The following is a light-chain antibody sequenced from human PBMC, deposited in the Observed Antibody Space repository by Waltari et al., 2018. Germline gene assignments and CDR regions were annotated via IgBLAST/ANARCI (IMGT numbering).Light chain of an antibody. Sequence: ELVLTQSPGTLSLSPGERATLSCRASPIVRRSYLAWYQQKPGQAPRLRIYGASSRATGIPDRCSGSGSGTDFTLTISRLEPEDFAVYYCQQYGSSPYTFGQGTKLEIK. CDR3: QQYGSSPYT. CDR2: GAS. V-gene: IGKV3-20*01. J-gene: IGKJ2*01. CDR1: PIVRRSY.